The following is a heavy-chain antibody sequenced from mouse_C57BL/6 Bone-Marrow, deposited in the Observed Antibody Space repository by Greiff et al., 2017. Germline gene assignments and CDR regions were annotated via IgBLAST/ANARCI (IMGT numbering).Heavy chain of an antibody. V-gene: IGHV5-6*01. Sequence: EVKLMESGGDLVKPGGSLKLSCAASGFTFSGYGMSWVRQTPEKRLEWVATISTGGSYTYYPANVKGRFTISRDTAYNTLYLQMSSLTSEDTAMYYCARHGSYYVPDDWGKGTTVTVSS. CDR3: ARHGSYYVPDD. J-gene: IGHJ2*01. CDR1: GFTFSGYG. CDR2: ISTGGSYT. D-gene: IGHD1-1*02.